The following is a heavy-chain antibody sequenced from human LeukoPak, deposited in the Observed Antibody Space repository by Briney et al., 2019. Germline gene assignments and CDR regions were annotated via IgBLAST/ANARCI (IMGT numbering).Heavy chain of an antibody. CDR3: AKIIDRSGYHEAFDM. D-gene: IGHD3-22*01. V-gene: IGHV4-4*02. CDR1: GFTFSSYG. CDR2: IFHSGST. J-gene: IGHJ3*02. Sequence: GSLRLSCAASGFTFSSYGMHWVRQAPGKGLEWIGEIFHSGSTNYNSSLKSRVTISVDKSKNQFSLKMSSVTAADTAVYYCAKIIDRSGYHEAFDMWGQGTMVTVSS.